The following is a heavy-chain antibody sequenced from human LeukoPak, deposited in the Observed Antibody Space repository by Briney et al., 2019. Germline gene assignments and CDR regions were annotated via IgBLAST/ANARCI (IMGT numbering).Heavy chain of an antibody. Sequence: GGSLRLSCAASGFTFSTYGMHWVRQAPGKGLEWVAVITYDGSNKYYADSVKGRFTISRDNSKNTLYLQMNSLRVEDTAVYYCAKTDDLGSPPFDYWGQGTLVTVSS. CDR3: AKTDDLGSPPFDY. D-gene: IGHD3-10*01. CDR2: ITYDGSNK. CDR1: GFTFSTYG. V-gene: IGHV3-30*18. J-gene: IGHJ4*02.